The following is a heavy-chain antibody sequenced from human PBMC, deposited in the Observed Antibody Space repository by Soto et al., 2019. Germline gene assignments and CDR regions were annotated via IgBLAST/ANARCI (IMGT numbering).Heavy chain of an antibody. D-gene: IGHD3-22*01. CDR2: INHRRST. CDR3: ARLRDRTIYYYYYGMDV. J-gene: IGHJ6*02. V-gene: IGHV4-34*01. CDR1: GGSFSGYY. Sequence: SETLSLTCAVYGGSFSGYYWTWIRQPPGKGLEWIGEINHRRSTSYNPSLKRRVTMSIDTSKNQFSLHLSSVTAADTAVYYCARLRDRTIYYYYYGMDVWGQGATVTVSS.